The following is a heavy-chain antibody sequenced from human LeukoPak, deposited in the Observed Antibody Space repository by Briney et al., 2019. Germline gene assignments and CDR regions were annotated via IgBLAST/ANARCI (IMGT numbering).Heavy chain of an antibody. V-gene: IGHV4-61*01. CDR1: GGSVSSGSYY. D-gene: IGHD2-2*01. Sequence: KSSETLSLTCTVSGGSVSSGSYYWSWIRQPPGKGLEWIGYIYYSGSTNYNPSLKSRVTISVDTSKNQFSLKLSSVTAADTAVYYCARGTVVVPAARYWGQGTLVTVSS. CDR2: IYYSGST. CDR3: ARGTVVVPAARY. J-gene: IGHJ4*02.